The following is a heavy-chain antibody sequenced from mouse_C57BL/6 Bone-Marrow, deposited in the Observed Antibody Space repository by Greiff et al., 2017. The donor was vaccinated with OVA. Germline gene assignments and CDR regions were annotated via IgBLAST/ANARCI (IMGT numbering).Heavy chain of an antibody. J-gene: IGHJ1*03. CDR3: TGGDGSGPHWYVDV. D-gene: IGHD1-1*01. CDR2: IDPETGGT. CDR1: GYTFTDYE. Sequence: QVQLKQSGAELVRPGASVTLSCKASGYTFTDYEMHWVKQTPVHGLEWIGAIDPETGGTAYNQKFKGKAILTADKSSSTAYMELRSLTSEDSAVYYCTGGDGSGPHWYVDVWGTGTTVTVSS. V-gene: IGHV1-15*01.